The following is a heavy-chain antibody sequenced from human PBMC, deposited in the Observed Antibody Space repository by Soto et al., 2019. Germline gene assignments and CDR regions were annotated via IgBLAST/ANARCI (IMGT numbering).Heavy chain of an antibody. CDR1: GFTVSSKY. CDR3: ARDDVLCDGGRCYGVPLGV. J-gene: IGHJ6*04. V-gene: IGHV3-66*01. D-gene: IGHD2-15*01. Sequence: EVHLVESGGGLVQPGGSLRLSCAASGFTVSSKYMSWVRQAPGKGLEWVSLIQSGGPTYYADSVKGRFTISRDTSENTLHLQMDSLRAEDTAVYYCARDDVLCDGGRCYGVPLGVWGKGTTVTVSS. CDR2: IQSGGPT.